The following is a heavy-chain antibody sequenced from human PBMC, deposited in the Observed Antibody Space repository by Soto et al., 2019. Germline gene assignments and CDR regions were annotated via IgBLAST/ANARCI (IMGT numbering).Heavy chain of an antibody. CDR3: ASTRMIVALFDY. CDR1: GASITTYY. CDR2: IYYSGST. D-gene: IGHD3-22*01. J-gene: IGHJ4*02. Sequence: SETLSLTCSVSGASITTYYWSWIRQPPGKGLEWIGYIYYSGSTNYNPSLKSRVTISVDTSKNQFSLKLSSVTAADTAVYYCASTRMIVALFDYWGQGTLVTVSS. V-gene: IGHV4-59*08.